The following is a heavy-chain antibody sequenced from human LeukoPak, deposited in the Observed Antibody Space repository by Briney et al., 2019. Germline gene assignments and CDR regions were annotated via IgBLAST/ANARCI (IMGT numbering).Heavy chain of an antibody. J-gene: IGHJ4*02. CDR2: VSGSGGSP. Sequence: GGSLRLSCAGSGFTFSGHAMSWVRQAPGKGLEWVSAVSGSGGSPYYADSVKGRFIISRDNSKNTLYLQMNRLRAGDTAVYYCAKDFAPSVTAGHHYWGQGTLVTVSS. D-gene: IGHD2-21*02. CDR3: AKDFAPSVTAGHHY. V-gene: IGHV3-23*01. CDR1: GFTFSGHA.